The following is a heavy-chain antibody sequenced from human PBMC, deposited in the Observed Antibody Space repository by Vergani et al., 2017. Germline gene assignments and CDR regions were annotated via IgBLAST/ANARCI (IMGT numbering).Heavy chain of an antibody. Sequence: EVQLVPSGAEVKKPGESLKISCKASGYTFSSYWIGWVRQMPGKGLDWMGIIYPGDSDTRYSPSFQGQVTISAGKSISTAYLQGSSLKASDTAMYYCARHPWRNLVPAAIMVWFDYWGQGTMVTVAS. CDR1: GYTFSSYW. D-gene: IGHD2-2*01. CDR2: IYPGDSDT. CDR3: ARHPWRNLVPAAIMVWFDY. V-gene: IGHV5-51*01. J-gene: IGHJ4*02.